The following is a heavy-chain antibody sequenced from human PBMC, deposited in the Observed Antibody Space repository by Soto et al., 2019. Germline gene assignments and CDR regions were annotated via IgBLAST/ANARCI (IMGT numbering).Heavy chain of an antibody. J-gene: IGHJ6*02. D-gene: IGHD2-2*03. CDR2: IIPIFGTA. Sequence: GASVKVSCKASGGTFSSYAISWVRQAPGQGLEWMGGIIPIFGTANYAQEFQGRVTITADESTSTAYMELSSLRSEDTAVYYCARGMDIVVVPAAIFNYGMDVWGQGTTVTVSS. CDR1: GGTFSSYA. CDR3: ARGMDIVVVPAAIFNYGMDV. V-gene: IGHV1-69*13.